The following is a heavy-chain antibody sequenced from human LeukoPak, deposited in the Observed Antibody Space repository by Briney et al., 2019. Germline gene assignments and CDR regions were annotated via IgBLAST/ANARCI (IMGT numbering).Heavy chain of an antibody. CDR3: ARVLRSSDFLGVEAFDF. CDR2: ISAHNGNT. J-gene: IGHJ3*01. CDR1: GYTFTSYG. D-gene: IGHD3-16*01. Sequence: ASVKVSCKASGYTFTSYGISWVRQAPGQGLEWMGWISAHNGNTNYAQKLQGRVTMTTDTSTNTAYMELRSLRSDDTAVYYCARVLRSSDFLGVEAFDFWGQGTVITVSS. V-gene: IGHV1-18*01.